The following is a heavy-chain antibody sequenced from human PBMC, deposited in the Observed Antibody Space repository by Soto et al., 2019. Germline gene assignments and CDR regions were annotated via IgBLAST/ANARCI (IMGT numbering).Heavy chain of an antibody. CDR2: IYYSGST. J-gene: IGHJ4*02. CDR1: GGSISSSSYY. V-gene: IGHV4-39*01. CDR3: VIQRSGVVY. Sequence: SETLSLTCTVSGGSISSSSYYWGWIRQPPGKGLEWIGSIYYSGSTYYNPSLKSRVTISVDTSKNQFSLKLSSVTAADTAVYYCVIQRSGVVYWGQGTLVTVSS. D-gene: IGHD2-15*01.